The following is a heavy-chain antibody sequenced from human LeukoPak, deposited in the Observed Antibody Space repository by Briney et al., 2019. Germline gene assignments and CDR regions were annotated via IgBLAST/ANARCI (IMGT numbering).Heavy chain of an antibody. CDR2: IKSNPDGGTA. CDR3: STAVNGSYFD. Sequence: GGSLRLSCAASGFTFTYAWMTWVRQAPGKGLEGVGRIKSNPDGGTADYAAPVKGRFTISRDDSRNTLYLQMYNLEIDDIAVYFCSTAVNGSYFDWGQGTLVIVSS. V-gene: IGHV3-15*01. J-gene: IGHJ1*01. D-gene: IGHD1-26*01. CDR1: GFTFTYAW.